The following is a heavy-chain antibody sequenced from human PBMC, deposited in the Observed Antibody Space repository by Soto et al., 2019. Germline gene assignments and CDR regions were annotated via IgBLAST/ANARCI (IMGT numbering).Heavy chain of an antibody. V-gene: IGHV1-18*01. Sequence: QVQLVQSGAEVKKPGASVKVSCKASGYTFTNYAFSWVRQAPGQGLEWMGWIRAYNGNTNYPQKLQGRVTMTTDTSTSTAYMELRSLRSDDTAVYFCARDLAAAGPFDYWGQGTLVTVSS. CDR3: ARDLAAAGPFDY. J-gene: IGHJ4*02. D-gene: IGHD6-13*01. CDR1: GYTFTNYA. CDR2: IRAYNGNT.